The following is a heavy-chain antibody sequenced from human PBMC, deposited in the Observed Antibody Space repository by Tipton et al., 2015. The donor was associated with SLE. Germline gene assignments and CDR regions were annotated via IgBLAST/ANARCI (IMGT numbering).Heavy chain of an antibody. V-gene: IGHV3-7*03. CDR1: GFTFSSYW. D-gene: IGHD1-26*01. CDR3: AKDPSGTLWSGSFPDCFDY. Sequence: SLRLSCAASGFTFSSYWMSWVRQAPGKGLEWVANIKQDGSEKYYVDSVKGRFTISRDNSKNTLYLQMNSLRAEDTAVYYCAKDPSGTLWSGSFPDCFDYWGQGTLVTVSS. CDR2: IKQDGSEK. J-gene: IGHJ4*02.